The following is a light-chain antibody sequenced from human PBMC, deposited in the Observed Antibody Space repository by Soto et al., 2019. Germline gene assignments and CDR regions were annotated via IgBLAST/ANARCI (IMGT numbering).Light chain of an antibody. CDR1: QSVSSSY. V-gene: IGKV3-20*01. CDR2: GAS. Sequence: EIVLTQSPGTLSLSPGERATLSCRASQSVSSSYLAWYQQKPGQAPRQLIYGASSRATGIPDRFSGSGSGTDFTLTITRLEPEDFAVYYCQHCRTSFGGGTMVEIK. J-gene: IGKJ4*01. CDR3: QHCRTS.